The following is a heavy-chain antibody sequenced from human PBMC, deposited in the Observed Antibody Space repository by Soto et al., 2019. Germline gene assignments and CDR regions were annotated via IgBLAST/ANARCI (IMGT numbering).Heavy chain of an antibody. CDR3: ARRLAARLGYCYYGMDV. CDR2: IYYSGST. D-gene: IGHD6-6*01. Sequence: PSETLSLTGTVSGDSISSSSYYWGWIRQPPGKGLEWIGSIYYSGSTYYNPSLKSRVTISVDTSKNQFSLKLSSVTAADTAVYYCARRLAARLGYCYYGMDVWGQGTTVTVSS. J-gene: IGHJ6*02. V-gene: IGHV4-39*01. CDR1: GDSISSSSYY.